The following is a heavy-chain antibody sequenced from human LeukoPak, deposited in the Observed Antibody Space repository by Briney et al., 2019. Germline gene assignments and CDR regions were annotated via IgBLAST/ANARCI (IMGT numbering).Heavy chain of an antibody. V-gene: IGHV4-38-2*02. Sequence: PSETLSLTCSVSGYSISSGYYWGWIRQPPGKGLEWIGSIYHSGSTYYNPSLKSRVTISVDTSKNQFSLKMNSVTAADTAVYYCARLTAGTTLFEGIDYWGQGTLVTVSS. CDR2: IYHSGST. D-gene: IGHD1-1*01. CDR3: ARLTAGTTLFEGIDY. CDR1: GYSISSGYY. J-gene: IGHJ4*02.